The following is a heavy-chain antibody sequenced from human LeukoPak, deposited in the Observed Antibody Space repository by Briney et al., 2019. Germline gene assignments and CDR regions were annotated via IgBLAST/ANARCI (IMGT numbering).Heavy chain of an antibody. Sequence: GGSLRLSCVASGFSFSSYGMNWVRQAPGKGLEWVAFIQFDGSNIFYGDSVKGRFTVSRDNLQKTLYPQMDGLRAEDTAVYYCTKMVPLRFYDTSGQTYWGQGTLVTVSP. J-gene: IGHJ4*02. CDR3: TKMVPLRFYDTSGQTY. CDR2: IQFDGSNI. V-gene: IGHV3-30*02. D-gene: IGHD2/OR15-2a*01. CDR1: GFSFSSYG.